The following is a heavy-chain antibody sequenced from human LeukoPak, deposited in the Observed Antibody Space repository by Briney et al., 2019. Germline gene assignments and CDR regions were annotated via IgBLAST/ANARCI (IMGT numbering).Heavy chain of an antibody. CDR1: GYDLTSYW. D-gene: IGHD5-24*01. CDR2: IYPGDSDT. CDR3: ARDGYNSGNFDY. J-gene: IGHJ4*02. Sequence: GESLKISCEVSGYDLTSYWIAWVRQMPGKGLEWMGIIYPGDSDTRYSPSFQGQVRISVDKSINTAHLQWSSLKASDTAMYYCARDGYNSGNFDYWGQGTLVTVSS. V-gene: IGHV5-51*01.